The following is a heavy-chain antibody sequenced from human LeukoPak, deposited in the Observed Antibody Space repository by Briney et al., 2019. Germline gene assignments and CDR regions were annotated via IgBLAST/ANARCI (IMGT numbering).Heavy chain of an antibody. J-gene: IGHJ4*02. D-gene: IGHD3-10*01. Sequence: PSETLSLTCGVSGGSFSISYWSWIRQPPGKGLEWIGQIYHSGGANYNPSLRSRATISIDTSKNQLSLRLSSVTAADTAVYYCARHGSYCFDSWGQGTLVTVSS. CDR1: GGSFSISY. V-gene: IGHV4-34*01. CDR2: IYHSGGA. CDR3: ARHGSYCFDS.